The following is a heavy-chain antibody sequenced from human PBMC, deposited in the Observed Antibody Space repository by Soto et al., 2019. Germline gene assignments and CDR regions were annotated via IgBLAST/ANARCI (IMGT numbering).Heavy chain of an antibody. D-gene: IGHD6-13*01. Sequence: SETLSLTCTVSGVSVSSDNHYWDWIRLPPGKGLEWLGSIFHSGSSFYNPSLKSRVSMSVDTSRNQFSRRLSSVTAADTALYYCARQATNFYSSPFDYWGQGILVTVSS. CDR1: GVSVSSDNHY. CDR3: ARQATNFYSSPFDY. V-gene: IGHV4-39*01. CDR2: IFHSGSS. J-gene: IGHJ4*02.